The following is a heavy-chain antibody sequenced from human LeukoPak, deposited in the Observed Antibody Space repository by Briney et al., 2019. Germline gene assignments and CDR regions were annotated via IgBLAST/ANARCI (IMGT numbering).Heavy chain of an antibody. CDR1: GGSISSSSYY. J-gene: IGHJ4*02. CDR2: IYYSGST. CDR3: AILTWYSGSYYFGY. D-gene: IGHD1-26*01. V-gene: IGHV4-39*07. Sequence: SETLSLTCTVSGGSISSSSYYWGWIRQPPGKGLEWIGSIYYSGSTYYNPSLKSRVTISVDTSKNQFSLKLSSVTAADTAVYYCAILTWYSGSYYFGYWGQGTLVTVSS.